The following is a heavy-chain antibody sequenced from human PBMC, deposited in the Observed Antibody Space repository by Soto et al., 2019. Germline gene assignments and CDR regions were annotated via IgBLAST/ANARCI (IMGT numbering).Heavy chain of an antibody. CDR1: GGSIINNY. J-gene: IGHJ4*02. D-gene: IGHD2-8*01. Sequence: QVRLQESGPRLARPSETLSLTCTVSGGSIINNYWSWIRQPPGKGLEWIGYIYYSGTTYYNTSLQSRLIISVDTSKNQFSLILNSVTAADTAVYYCARHANGGTSDWGQGILVPVSS. CDR3: ARHANGGTSD. V-gene: IGHV4-59*08. CDR2: IYYSGTT.